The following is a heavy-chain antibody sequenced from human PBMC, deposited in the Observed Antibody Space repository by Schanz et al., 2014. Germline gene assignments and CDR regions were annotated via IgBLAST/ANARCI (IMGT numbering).Heavy chain of an antibody. CDR1: GFSVGNKY. V-gene: IGHV3-66*01. CDR2: IYIGGNT. CDR3: AKIERNED. Sequence: EVQLVESGGGLVQPGGSLRLSCAAYGFSVGNKYMNWVRQAPGKGLEWVSFIYIGGNTYYADSVKGRFTISRDNSKNTLYLQMNSLRAEDTAVYFCAKIERNEDWGQGTLVTVSS. D-gene: IGHD1-1*01. J-gene: IGHJ4*02.